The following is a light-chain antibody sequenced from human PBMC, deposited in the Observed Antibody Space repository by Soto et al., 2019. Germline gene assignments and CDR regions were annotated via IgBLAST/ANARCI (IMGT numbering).Light chain of an antibody. J-gene: IGLJ1*01. CDR2: EVT. V-gene: IGLV2-14*01. CDR1: SSDIGGYNS. CDR3: TSYTPIVTLGSV. Sequence: QSLLTQPASVSGSPGQSITISCTGTSSDIGGYNSVSWYQQHPGRAPRLIIYEVTNRPSGVSNRFSASKSGNTASLTISGLQAEDGADYYCTSYTPIVTLGSVFGTGTKVTVL.